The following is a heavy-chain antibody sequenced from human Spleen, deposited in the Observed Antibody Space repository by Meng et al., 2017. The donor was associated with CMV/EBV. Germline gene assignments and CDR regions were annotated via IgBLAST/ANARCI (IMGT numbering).Heavy chain of an antibody. D-gene: IGHD2-2*02. CDR1: GFTFSSYS. Sequence: GESLKISCAASGFTFSSYSMNRVRQAPGKGLEWVSSISSSSSYIYYADSVKGRFTISRDNAKNSLYLQMNSLRAEDTAVYYCATDRGCSSTTCYINNWFDPWGQGTLVTVSS. CDR3: ATDRGCSSTTCYINNWFDP. V-gene: IGHV3-21*01. J-gene: IGHJ5*02. CDR2: ISSSSSYI.